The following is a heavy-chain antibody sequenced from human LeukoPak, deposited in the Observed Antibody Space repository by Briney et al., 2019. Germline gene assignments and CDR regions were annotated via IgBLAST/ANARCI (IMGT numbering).Heavy chain of an antibody. CDR2: INHSGST. Sequence: SETLSLTCAVYGGSFSGYYWSWIRQPPGKGLEWIGEINHSGSTNYNPSLKSRVTISVDTSKNQFSLKLSPVTAADTAVYYCAREYISMTDVVENWFDPWGQGTLVTVSS. V-gene: IGHV4-34*01. J-gene: IGHJ5*02. CDR3: AREYISMTDVVENWFDP. CDR1: GGSFSGYY. D-gene: IGHD2-21*01.